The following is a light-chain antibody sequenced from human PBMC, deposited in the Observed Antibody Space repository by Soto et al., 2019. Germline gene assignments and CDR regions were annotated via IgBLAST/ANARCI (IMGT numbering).Light chain of an antibody. CDR1: SSDVGSYNL. CDR2: EGS. J-gene: IGLJ3*02. CDR3: CSYVGSSTPWV. V-gene: IGLV2-23*01. Sequence: QSALTQPASVSGSPGQSITISCTGTSSDVGSYNLVSWYQQHPGKAPKLMIYEGSKRPSGGSNRFSGSKSGNTASLTISGLQAEDEADYYCCSYVGSSTPWVFGGGTKLTVL.